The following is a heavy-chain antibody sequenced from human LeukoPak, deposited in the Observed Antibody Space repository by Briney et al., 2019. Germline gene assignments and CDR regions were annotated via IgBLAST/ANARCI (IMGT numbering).Heavy chain of an antibody. CDR3: AKAPYSSSWYDWSLSRPDYYYMDV. CDR1: GFTFSRHG. D-gene: IGHD6-13*01. CDR2: ISPSGDIL. V-gene: IGHV3-23*01. Sequence: GGSLRLSCAASGFTFSRHGMNWVRQAPGKGLEWVSGISPSGDILYYADSVKGHFTISRDNFKNTVYLQMNSLRAEDTAVYYCAKAPYSSSWYDWSLSRPDYYYMDVWGKGTTVTISS. J-gene: IGHJ6*03.